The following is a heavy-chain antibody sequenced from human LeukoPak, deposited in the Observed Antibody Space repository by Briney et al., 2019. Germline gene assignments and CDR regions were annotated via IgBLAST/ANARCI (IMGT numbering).Heavy chain of an antibody. J-gene: IGHJ3*02. V-gene: IGHV1-18*01. CDR1: GYTFTSYG. Sequence: ASVKVSCKASGYTFTSYGISWVRQAPGQGLEWMGWIGAWNGNTNYAQKLQGRVTMTTDTSTSTAYMELRSLRSDDSAVYYCAGRCRVGTARKDDAFDIWGQGTTVTVSS. CDR2: IGAWNGNT. D-gene: IGHD1-26*01. CDR3: AGRCRVGTARKDDAFDI.